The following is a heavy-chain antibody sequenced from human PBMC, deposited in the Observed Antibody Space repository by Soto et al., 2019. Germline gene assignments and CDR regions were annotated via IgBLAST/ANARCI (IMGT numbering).Heavy chain of an antibody. Sequence: SVKVSCEASGGTFSSYAISWVRQAPGQGLEWMGGIIPIFGTANYAQKFQGRVTITADESTSTAYMELSSLRSEDTAVYYCASLYYNFLPGSPPMPDGNYYYHYGRAFRGKGSSVTV. D-gene: IGHD3-9*01. CDR1: GGTFSSYA. CDR2: IIPIFGTA. CDR3: ASLYYNFLPGSPPMPDGNYYYHYGRAF. V-gene: IGHV1-69*13. J-gene: IGHJ6*04.